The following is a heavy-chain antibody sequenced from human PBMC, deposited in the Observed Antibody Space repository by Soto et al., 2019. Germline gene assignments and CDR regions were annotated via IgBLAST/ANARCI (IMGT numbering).Heavy chain of an antibody. Sequence: QVQLVQSGAEVKKPGASVKVSCKASGYTFTSYSMHWVRQAPGQRLEWMGWINAGNGNTKYSQKFQGRVTITRDTSASTAYMELSSLRSEDTAVYYCARGLNVYYFDDWRQGTLVTVSS. CDR3: ARGLNVYYFDD. CDR2: INAGNGNT. D-gene: IGHD3-16*01. J-gene: IGHJ4*02. CDR1: GYTFTSYS. V-gene: IGHV1-3*01.